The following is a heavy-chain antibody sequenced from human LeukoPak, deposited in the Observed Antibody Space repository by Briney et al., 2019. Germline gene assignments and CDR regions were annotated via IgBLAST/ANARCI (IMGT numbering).Heavy chain of an antibody. CDR1: GGSISTYY. J-gene: IGHJ1*01. CDR2: IYYSGST. CDR3: ARGRYCTNGVGYFVPHGRYEYFQH. D-gene: IGHD2-8*01. Sequence: SETLSLTCTVSGGSISTYYWNWIRQSPGKGLEWIGYIYYSGSTNYNPSLKSRVTTSVDTSKNQFSLKLSSVTAAETAVYYCARGRYCTNGVGYFVPHGRYEYFQHWGQGTLVTVSS. V-gene: IGHV4-59*12.